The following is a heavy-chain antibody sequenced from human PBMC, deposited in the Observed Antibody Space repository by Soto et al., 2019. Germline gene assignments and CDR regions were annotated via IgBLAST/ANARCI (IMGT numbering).Heavy chain of an antibody. CDR3: ARRLRLYYDFWSGQTPPYYGMDV. CDR1: GGSFSGYY. V-gene: IGHV4-34*01. CDR2: INHSGST. D-gene: IGHD3-3*01. J-gene: IGHJ6*02. Sequence: SETLSLTCAVYGGSFSGYYWSWIRQPPGKGLEWIGEINHSGSTNYNPSLKSRVTISVDTSKNQFSLKLSSVPAADTAVYYCARRLRLYYDFWSGQTPPYYGMDVWGQGTTVTVSS.